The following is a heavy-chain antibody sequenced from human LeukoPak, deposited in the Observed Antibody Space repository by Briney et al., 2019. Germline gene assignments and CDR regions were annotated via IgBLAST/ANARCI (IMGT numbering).Heavy chain of an antibody. V-gene: IGHV4-34*01. D-gene: IGHD1-1*01. J-gene: IGHJ5*02. CDR2: INHSGST. CDR1: GGSFSGYY. Sequence: SETLSLTCAVYGGSFSGYYWIWIRQPPGKGLEWIGEINHSGSTNYNPSLKSRVAISVDTSKNQFSLKLSSVTAADTAVYYCARGRQLNWCWFDPWGQGTLVTVSS. CDR3: ARGRQLNWCWFDP.